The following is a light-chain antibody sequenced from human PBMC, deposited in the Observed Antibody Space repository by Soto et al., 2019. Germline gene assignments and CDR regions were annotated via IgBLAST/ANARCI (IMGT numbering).Light chain of an antibody. V-gene: IGLV2-8*01. J-gene: IGLJ3*02. CDR3: SSFAGSNIWV. CDR1: NVGEYDY. CDR2: EVT. Sequence: QSALTQPPSTSWSPVQSVTSSFTGSNVGEYDYVSWYQQHPGKAPKLMIHEVTKRPSGVPDRFSGSKSGNTASLTVSGLQAEDEADYYCSSFAGSNIWVFGGGTKLTVL.